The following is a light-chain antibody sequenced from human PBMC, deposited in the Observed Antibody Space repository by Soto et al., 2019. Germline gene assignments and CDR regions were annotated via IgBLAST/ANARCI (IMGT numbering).Light chain of an antibody. CDR2: GNS. J-gene: IGLJ1*01. CDR1: SSNIGAGYD. CDR3: QSYDSSLSGL. V-gene: IGLV1-40*01. Sequence: QSVLTQPPSVSGAPGQRVTISCTGSSSNIGAGYDVHWYQQLPGTAPKLLIYGNSNRPSGVPDRFSGSKSGTSASLAITGLQAEDEADYYCQSYDSSLSGLFGPGTKV.